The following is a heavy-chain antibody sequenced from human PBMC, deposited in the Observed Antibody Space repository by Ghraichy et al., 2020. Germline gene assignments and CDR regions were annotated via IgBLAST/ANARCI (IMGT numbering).Heavy chain of an antibody. D-gene: IGHD4-17*01. J-gene: IGHJ2*01. CDR1: GGSFSGYY. Sequence: SETLSLTCAVYGGSFSGYYWNWIRQPPGKGLEWIGEINHSGSTNYNPSLKSRVTMSVDTSKNQFSLKLSSVTAADTAVYYCARNDYGVGYFDLWGRGTLVTVSS. CDR3: ARNDYGVGYFDL. V-gene: IGHV4-34*01. CDR2: INHSGST.